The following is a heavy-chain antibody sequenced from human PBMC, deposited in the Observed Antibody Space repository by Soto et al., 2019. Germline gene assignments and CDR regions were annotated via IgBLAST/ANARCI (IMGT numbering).Heavy chain of an antibody. CDR3: ANTAYSIWSRKNWFDP. J-gene: IGHJ5*02. Sequence: PSETLSLTCTVSGGSISSGGYYWSWIRQHPGKGLEWIGYIYYSGSTYYNPSLKSRVTISVDMSKNQFSLKLSSVTAADTAVYYCANTAYSIWSRKNWFDPWGQGTLVTVSS. V-gene: IGHV4-31*03. CDR1: GGSISSGGYY. D-gene: IGHD6-6*01. CDR2: IYYSGST.